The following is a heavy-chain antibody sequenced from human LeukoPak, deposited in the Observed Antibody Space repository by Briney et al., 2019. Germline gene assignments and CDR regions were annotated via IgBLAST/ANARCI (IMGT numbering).Heavy chain of an antibody. CDR1: GFIFSSYS. J-gene: IGHJ6*02. D-gene: IGHD6-13*01. Sequence: GGSLRLSCAASGFIFSSYSMSWVRQAPGKGLEWVSVITGSGGNTYYADSVKGRFTISKDNSKNTVYLQMSSLRVDDTAVYYCAKAASSSWPSYYYGMDVWGQGTTVIVSS. CDR2: ITGSGGNT. CDR3: AKAASSSWPSYYYGMDV. V-gene: IGHV3-23*01.